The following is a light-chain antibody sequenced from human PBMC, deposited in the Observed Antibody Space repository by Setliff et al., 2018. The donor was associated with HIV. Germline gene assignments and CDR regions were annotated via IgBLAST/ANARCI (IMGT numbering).Light chain of an antibody. CDR2: DVS. V-gene: IGLV2-14*01. CDR1: SSDIGAYNY. J-gene: IGLJ1*01. Sequence: QSVLTQPASVSGSPGQSITISCTGTSSDIGAYNYVSWYQQHPGKAPKLMIYDVSSRPSGVSNRFSGSKSGNTASLTTSGLQAEDEADYYCSSYTSSGTLVFGTGTKVT. CDR3: SSYTSSGTLV.